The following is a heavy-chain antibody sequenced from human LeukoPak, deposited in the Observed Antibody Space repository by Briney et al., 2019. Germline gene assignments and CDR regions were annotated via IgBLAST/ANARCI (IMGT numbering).Heavy chain of an antibody. CDR3: ARDSGGYCSGGSCHGLDY. J-gene: IGHJ4*02. CDR1: GFTFSSYS. D-gene: IGHD2-15*01. CDR2: ISSSSSYI. V-gene: IGHV3-21*04. Sequence: GGSLRLSCAASGFTFSSYSMNWVRQAPGKGLEWVSSISSSSSYIYYADSVKGRFTISRDNAKNSLYLQMNSLRAEDTAVYYCARDSGGYCSGGSCHGLDYWGQGTLVTVSS.